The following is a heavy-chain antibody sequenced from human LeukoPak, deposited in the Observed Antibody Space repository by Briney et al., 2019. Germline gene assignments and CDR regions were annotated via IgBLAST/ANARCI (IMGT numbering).Heavy chain of an antibody. V-gene: IGHV3-23*01. J-gene: IGHJ6*02. CDR3: AKEYSGSRDYFYGMDV. Sequence: PGGSLRLSCAASGFTFSSYAMSWVRQAPGKGLEWVSVVTGSGGNTYYADSVKGRFTISRDNSESTLSPQMNSLRAEDTAVYYCAKEYSGSRDYFYGMDVWGQGTTVTVSS. D-gene: IGHD6-6*01. CDR2: VTGSGGNT. CDR1: GFTFSSYA.